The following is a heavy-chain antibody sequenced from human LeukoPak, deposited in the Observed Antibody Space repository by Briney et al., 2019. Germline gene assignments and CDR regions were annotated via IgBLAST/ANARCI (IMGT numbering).Heavy chain of an antibody. CDR1: GFTLSSYA. J-gene: IGHJ4*02. D-gene: IGHD3-10*01. V-gene: IGHV3-23*01. CDR3: ASFHYYGSGAYYLSY. Sequence: GGSLRLSCAASGFTLSSYAMTWVRQAPGKGLEWVSDIGDSGATTYYADSVKGRFTISRDNSKNPLYLQMSSLRAEDTAVCFCASFHYYGSGAYYLSYWGQGTLVTVSS. CDR2: IGDSGATT.